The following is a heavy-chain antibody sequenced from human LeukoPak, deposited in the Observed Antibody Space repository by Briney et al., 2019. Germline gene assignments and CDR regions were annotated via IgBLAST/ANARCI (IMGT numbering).Heavy chain of an antibody. J-gene: IGHJ1*01. CDR2: IIPIFGTT. D-gene: IGHD4-11*01. V-gene: IGHV1-69*01. CDR3: ARDKAVTTELTQYF. Sequence: GASVNVSCKASGGTFSGNGFSWVRQAPGQGLEWMGGIIPIFGTTNYAQNFQGRLTITADEYTSTAYMELSSLRSDDTAVYYCARDKAVTTELTQYF. CDR1: GGTFSGNG.